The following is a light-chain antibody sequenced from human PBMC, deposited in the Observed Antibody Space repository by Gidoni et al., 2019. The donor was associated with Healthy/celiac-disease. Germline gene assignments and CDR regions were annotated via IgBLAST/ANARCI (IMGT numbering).Light chain of an antibody. J-gene: IGKJ4*01. Sequence: DIVMTQSPDSLAVSLGERATINCKSSQSVLYSSNNKYYLACYQQKPGQPPKLLIYWSSTRESVAPDCFSGSASGTDFTLTISILPADDVAVYYCQQYYSTPLTFGGGTKVEIK. CDR2: WSS. CDR1: QSVLYSSNNKYY. V-gene: IGKV4-1*01. CDR3: QQYYSTPLT.